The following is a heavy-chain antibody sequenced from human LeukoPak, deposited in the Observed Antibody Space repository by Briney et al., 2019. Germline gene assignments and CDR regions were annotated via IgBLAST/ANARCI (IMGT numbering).Heavy chain of an antibody. CDR3: ASLSYCGGDCFPGDY. V-gene: IGHV4-39*07. CDR2: IYHSGST. CDR1: GGSISSSSYY. J-gene: IGHJ4*02. D-gene: IGHD2-21*02. Sequence: SETLSLTCTVSGGSISSSSYYWGWIRQPPGKGLEWIGEIYHSGSTNYNPSLKSRVTISVDKSKNQFSLQLSSVTAADTAVYYCASLSYCGGDCFPGDYWGQGTLVTVSS.